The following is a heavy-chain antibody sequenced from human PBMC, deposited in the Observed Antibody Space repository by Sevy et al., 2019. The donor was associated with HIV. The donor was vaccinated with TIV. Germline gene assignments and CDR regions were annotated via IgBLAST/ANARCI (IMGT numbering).Heavy chain of an antibody. CDR3: ASPGGYRYGSLLDY. CDR1: GHTFTDYF. CDR2: INPDSGDT. Sequence: ASVKVSCKASGHTFTDYFMNWVRQAPGQGLEWMGWINPDSGDTKYAQKFHGRVTLTRDTSISTAYMELSRLKSDDTAVYYCASPGGYRYGSLLDYWGQGTLVTVSS. V-gene: IGHV1-2*02. J-gene: IGHJ4*02. D-gene: IGHD5-18*01.